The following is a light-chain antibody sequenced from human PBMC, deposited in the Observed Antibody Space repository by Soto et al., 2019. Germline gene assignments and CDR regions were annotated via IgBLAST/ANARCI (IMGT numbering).Light chain of an antibody. CDR3: SSYAGSNNVV. V-gene: IGLV2-8*01. CDR2: EVS. Sequence: QSVLTQPPSASGSPGQSVTISCTGTSSDVGGYNYVSWYQQHPGKAPKLMIYEVSKRPSGVPARFSGSKSGNTASLTVSGLQADDEADYYCSSYAGSNNVVFGGGTKLTVL. CDR1: SSDVGGYNY. J-gene: IGLJ2*01.